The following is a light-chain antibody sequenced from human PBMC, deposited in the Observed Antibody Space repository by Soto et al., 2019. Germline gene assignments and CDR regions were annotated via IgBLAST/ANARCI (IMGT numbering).Light chain of an antibody. J-gene: IGKJ5*01. Sequence: EIVLTQSPGTLSLSPGERATLSCGASQSVTSTYLGWYQQKPGQAPRLLMYGVSVRATGIPDRFSGSGSGTDFTLTISRLEPEDFAVYDCQQYGSSHHPTTFGQGTRLEIK. V-gene: IGKV3-20*01. CDR3: QQYGSSHHPTT. CDR1: QSVTSTY. CDR2: GVS.